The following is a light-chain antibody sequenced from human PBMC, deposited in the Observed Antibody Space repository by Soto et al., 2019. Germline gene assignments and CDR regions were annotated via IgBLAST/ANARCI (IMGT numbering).Light chain of an antibody. Sequence: EIVMTQSPDTLSVSPGETATLSCRASQSVGSNSAWYQQKPGQAPRLLISDASTRAAGLPARFSGSGSGTEFTLTISSLQSEDFAVYYCQQSNNWPKTFGQGTKVEIK. CDR3: QQSNNWPKT. V-gene: IGKV3-15*01. CDR1: QSVGSN. CDR2: DAS. J-gene: IGKJ1*01.